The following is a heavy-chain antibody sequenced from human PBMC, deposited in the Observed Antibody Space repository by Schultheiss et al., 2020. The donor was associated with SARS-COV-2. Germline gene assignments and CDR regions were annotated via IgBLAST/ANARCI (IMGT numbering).Heavy chain of an antibody. D-gene: IGHD6-19*01. Sequence: ASVKVSCKASGYTFTSYGIAWVRQAPGQGLEWMGWISAYNANTIYAQKLQGRVTLTTDTSTSTACMELRGLRSDDTAVYYCARVSKGWSYFDHWGQGALVTVSS. CDR1: GYTFTSYG. J-gene: IGHJ4*02. V-gene: IGHV1-18*01. CDR2: ISAYNANT. CDR3: ARVSKGWSYFDH.